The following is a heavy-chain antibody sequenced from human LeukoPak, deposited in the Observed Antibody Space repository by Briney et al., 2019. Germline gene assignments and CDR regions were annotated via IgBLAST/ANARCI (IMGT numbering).Heavy chain of an antibody. Sequence: NPSETLSLTCAVYDGSFSGYYWSWIRQAPGKGLEWIGEINHSGNTNYNPSLKSRVTISVDTSKNQFSLKLSSVTAADTAVYYCVTEPGYCTGGRCYGGWFDPWGQGTLVTVSS. CDR2: INHSGNT. J-gene: IGHJ5*02. CDR1: DGSFSGYY. D-gene: IGHD2-15*01. CDR3: VTEPGYCTGGRCYGGWFDP. V-gene: IGHV4-34*01.